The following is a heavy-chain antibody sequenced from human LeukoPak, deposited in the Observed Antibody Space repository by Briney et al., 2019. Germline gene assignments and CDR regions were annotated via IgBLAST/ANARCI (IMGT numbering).Heavy chain of an antibody. CDR2: IIPILGIA. CDR3: AESVLYSSGWDADLSGVPFDP. CDR1: GGTFSSYA. Sequence: ASVKVSCKASGGTFSSYAISWVRQAPGQGLEWMGRIIPILGIANYAQKFQGRVTIAAATSTSTAYMELSSLRSEDTAVYYCAESVLYSSGWDADLSGVPFDPWGQGTLVTVSS. V-gene: IGHV1-69*04. J-gene: IGHJ5*02. D-gene: IGHD6-19*01.